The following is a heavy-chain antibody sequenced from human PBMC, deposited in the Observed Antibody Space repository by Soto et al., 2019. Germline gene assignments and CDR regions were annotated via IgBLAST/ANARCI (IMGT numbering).Heavy chain of an antibody. J-gene: IGHJ4*02. V-gene: IGHV4-39*01. D-gene: IGHD2-21*01. Sequence: SETLSLTCTVSGDSISSSSFYWGWTRQPPGQGLAWTGHIFHTGATYQNPTLKSRLRMSVDTSKNQFSLNLSSVTATDTAIYYCARRRIVPTTNFDYWGQGTLVTVSS. CDR3: ARRRIVPTTNFDY. CDR2: IFHTGAT. CDR1: GDSISSSSFY.